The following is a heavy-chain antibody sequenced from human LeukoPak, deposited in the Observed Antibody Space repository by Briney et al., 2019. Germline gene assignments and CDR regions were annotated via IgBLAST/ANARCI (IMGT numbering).Heavy chain of an antibody. J-gene: IGHJ6*03. CDR1: GFTFNKAW. CDR2: IKRKTDDGTT. D-gene: IGHD4-11*01. V-gene: IGHV3-15*01. Sequence: GGSLRLSCAASGFTFNKAWMSWVRQAPGKGREWVGSIKRKTDDGTTDYAAPVNGRFTISRDDLKETLYLQMNSLKTEDTAVYYCTTGYSNYLRYYYYFYMDVWGKGTTVTVSS. CDR3: TTGYSNYLRYYYYFYMDV.